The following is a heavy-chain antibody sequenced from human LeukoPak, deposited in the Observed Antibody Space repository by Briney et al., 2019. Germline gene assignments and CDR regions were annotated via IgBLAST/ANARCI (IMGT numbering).Heavy chain of an antibody. CDR1: GYTFTSYD. D-gene: IGHD3-10*01. V-gene: IGHV1-8*01. CDR3: AREITYYYGSGSMSYFDY. CDR2: MNPNSGNT. J-gene: IGHJ4*02. Sequence: ASVKVSCKASGYTFTSYDINWVRQATGQRLEWMGWMNPNSGNTGYAQKLQGRVTMTTDTSTSTAYMELRSLRSDDTAVYYCAREITYYYGSGSMSYFDYWGQGTLVTVSS.